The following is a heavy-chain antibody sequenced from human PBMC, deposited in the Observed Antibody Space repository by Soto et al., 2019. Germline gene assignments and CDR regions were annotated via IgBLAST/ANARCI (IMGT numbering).Heavy chain of an antibody. CDR3: ILDCTSMSCYGYLGVDV. CDR2: IIPVFGRA. D-gene: IGHD2-2*01. V-gene: IGHV1-69*13. CDR1: GGTFSSFL. J-gene: IGHJ6*02. Sequence: SVKVSCKASGGTFSSFLMGWVRQAPGQGLEWMGGIIPVFGRATYAQKFQGRVTITADDSTSTVYMELSGLKSEDTAVYYCILDCTSMSCYGYLGVDVWGQGTTVTVS.